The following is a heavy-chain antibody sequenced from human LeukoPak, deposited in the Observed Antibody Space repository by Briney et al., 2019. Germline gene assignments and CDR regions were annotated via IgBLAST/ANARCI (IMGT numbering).Heavy chain of an antibody. Sequence: ASVKVSCKASGYTFTGYYMHWVRQAPGQGLEWMGWINPNSGGTNCAQKFRGRVTMTRDTSISTAYMELSRLRSDDTAVYYCARDGAMATGYYYYYGMDVWGQGTTVTVSS. CDR2: INPNSGGT. CDR1: GYTFTGYY. V-gene: IGHV1-2*02. J-gene: IGHJ6*02. D-gene: IGHD5-18*01. CDR3: ARDGAMATGYYYYYGMDV.